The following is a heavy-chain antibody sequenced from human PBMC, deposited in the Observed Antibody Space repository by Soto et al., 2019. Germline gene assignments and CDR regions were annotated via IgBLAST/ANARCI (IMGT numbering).Heavy chain of an antibody. Sequence: SETLSLTCAVSGGSISSGGYSWSWIRQPPGKGLEWIGYIYHSGSTYYNPSLKSRVTISVDRSKNQFSLKLSSVTAVDTAVYYCARSRDGVVDHWGQGTLVTGSS. V-gene: IGHV4-30-2*01. CDR2: IYHSGST. D-gene: IGHD2-15*01. CDR1: GGSISSGGYS. CDR3: ARSRDGVVDH. J-gene: IGHJ4*02.